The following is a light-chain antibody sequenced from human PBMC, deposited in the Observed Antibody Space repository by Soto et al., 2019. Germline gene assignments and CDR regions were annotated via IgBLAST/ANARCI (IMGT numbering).Light chain of an antibody. J-gene: IGLJ1*01. CDR3: TSYTSGSTTYV. CDR1: SSDVGGYNY. CDR2: DVT. V-gene: IGLV2-14*01. Sequence: QSALTQPASVSGSPGQSITISCTGTSSDVGGYNYVSWYQQHPGKAPKLMIYDVTNRPSGVSDRFSGSKSGNTASLTISGLQAEDEADYYCTSYTSGSTTYVFGPGTKLTVL.